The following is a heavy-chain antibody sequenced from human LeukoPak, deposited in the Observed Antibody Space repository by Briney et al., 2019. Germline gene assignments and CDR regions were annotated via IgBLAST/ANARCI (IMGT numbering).Heavy chain of an antibody. J-gene: IGHJ6*03. CDR2: IGSDGTNR. CDR1: GFTLSGYG. CDR3: ARAPTPYFTYYMEV. V-gene: IGHV3-48*04. Sequence: GGSLRLSCAASGFTLSGYGINWVRQAPGKGLVWISYIGSDGTNRYYAGSVKGRFTISRDNAKNSLYLQMNNLTAADTAVYYCARAPTPYFTYYMEVWGKGTTVTVSS. D-gene: IGHD2/OR15-2a*01.